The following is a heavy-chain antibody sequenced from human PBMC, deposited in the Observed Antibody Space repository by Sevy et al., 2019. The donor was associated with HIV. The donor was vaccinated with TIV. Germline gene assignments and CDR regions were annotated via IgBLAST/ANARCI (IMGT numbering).Heavy chain of an antibody. CDR3: ARGGYYYDNAAYYALDS. Sequence: GGSLRLSCAATGFTFSNYAMHWVRPAPGKGMEWVAIIWSDGAYQYHGDSVKGRFTISRDNSKNTLYLQMNNVRVEDTAVYYCARGGYYYDNAAYYALDSWGQGTLVTVSS. CDR2: IWSDGAYQ. D-gene: IGHD3-22*01. V-gene: IGHV3-33*01. J-gene: IGHJ4*02. CDR1: GFTFSNYA.